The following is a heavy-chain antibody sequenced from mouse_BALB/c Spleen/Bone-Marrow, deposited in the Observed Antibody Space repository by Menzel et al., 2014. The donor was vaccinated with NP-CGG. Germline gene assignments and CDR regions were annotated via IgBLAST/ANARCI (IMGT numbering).Heavy chain of an antibody. J-gene: IGHJ2*01. D-gene: IGHD2-5*01. CDR1: GLSLTSYG. CDR3: ARTSNYVDFDY. Sequence: VQLQQSGPGLVQPSQSLSITCTVSGLSLTSYGVHWVRQSPGKGLEWLGAIWSGGGSDYNAAFISRLSITKDNSKSQVFFKMFSLQVDDTAIYYCARTSNYVDFDYWGQGTTLTVSS. CDR2: IWSGGGS. V-gene: IGHV2-4-1*01.